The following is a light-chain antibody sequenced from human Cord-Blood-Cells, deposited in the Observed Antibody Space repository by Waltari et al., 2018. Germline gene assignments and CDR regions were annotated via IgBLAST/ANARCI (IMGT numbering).Light chain of an antibody. V-gene: IGLV2-14*01. CDR1: SSDVGGSNY. CDR2: DVS. CDR3: SSYTSSSTWV. J-gene: IGLJ3*02. Sequence: QSALTQPASVSGSPGQSITSSCTGTSSDVGGSNYVSGYQQHPGKAPKLMIYDVSKRPSGVSNRFSGSKSGNTASLTISGLQAEDEADYYCSSYTSSSTWVFCGGTKLTVL.